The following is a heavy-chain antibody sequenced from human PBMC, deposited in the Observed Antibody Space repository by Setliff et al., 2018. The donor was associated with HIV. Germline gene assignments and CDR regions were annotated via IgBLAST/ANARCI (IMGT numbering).Heavy chain of an antibody. J-gene: IGHJ1*01. D-gene: IGHD6-19*01. Sequence: GASVKVSCKASGYTSSNYAMHWVRQAPGQRLEWMGWINAGSGKTKYSQKFQGRVTISRDTSARTAYMELISLISEDTAVYYCARDIGGWHETETEYFQYWGQGTLVTVSS. CDR3: ARDIGGWHETETEYFQY. CDR2: INAGSGKT. V-gene: IGHV1-3*01. CDR1: GYTSSNYA.